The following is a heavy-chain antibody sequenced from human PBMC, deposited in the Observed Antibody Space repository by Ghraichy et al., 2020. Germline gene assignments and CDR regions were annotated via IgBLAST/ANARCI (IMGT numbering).Heavy chain of an antibody. V-gene: IGHV4-30-4*01. Sequence: SQTLSLTCNVSGGSLSSGDFYWTWIHPAPGKGLEFIGYIRHSGSAYYNPSLKSRVVISVDTSKNQFSLKVHSVTGGDSGVFHCVSDSVYCPGGNCYFVFDPLGEGALVTVSP. J-gene: IGHJ5*02. D-gene: IGHD2-15*01. CDR2: IRHSGSA. CDR1: GGSLSSGDFY. CDR3: VSDSVYCPGGNCYFVFDP.